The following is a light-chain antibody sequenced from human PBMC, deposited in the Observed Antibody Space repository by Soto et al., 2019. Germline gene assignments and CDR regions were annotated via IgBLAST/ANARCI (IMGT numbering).Light chain of an antibody. CDR1: SSDVGGYNY. V-gene: IGLV2-8*01. CDR2: EVR. Sequence: QSALTQPASVSGSPGQSITISCTGTSSDVGGYNYVSWYQQHPGKAPKLMIYEVRERPSGVPDRFSGSKSGNTASLTVSGLQAEDEADYYCSSYAGNNNLLFGGGTKFTVL. J-gene: IGLJ2*01. CDR3: SSYAGNNNLL.